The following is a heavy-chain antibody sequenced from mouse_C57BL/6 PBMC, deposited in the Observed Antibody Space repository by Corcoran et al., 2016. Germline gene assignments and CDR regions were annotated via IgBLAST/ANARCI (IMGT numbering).Heavy chain of an antibody. D-gene: IGHD1-1*01. CDR3: ARKGIYYDSTSYFDY. Sequence: EVQLQQSGPELVKPGASVKISCKASGYTFTDYYMNWVKQSHGESLEWIGDINPNNGGSSYNQKFKDKATLTVDKSSSTAYMELRSLTSEDSAVFYCARKGIYYDSTSYFDYWGQGTTLTVSS. CDR1: GYTFTDYY. CDR2: INPNNGGS. J-gene: IGHJ2*01. V-gene: IGHV1-26*01.